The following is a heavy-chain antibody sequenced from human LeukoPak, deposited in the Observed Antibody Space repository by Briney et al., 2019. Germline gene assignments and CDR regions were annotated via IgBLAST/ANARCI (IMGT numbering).Heavy chain of an antibody. J-gene: IGHJ4*02. CDR1: VYTFTGYY. Sequence: GASLRVSCKAAVYTFTGYYMHWVRQAPGQGLEWMGWINPNSGGTNYAQKFQGRVTMTRDTSISTAYTERSRLRSDDTAAYYCATEGFESSSSVDYWGQGTLVTVSS. D-gene: IGHD6-6*01. CDR3: ATEGFESSSSVDY. CDR2: INPNSGGT. V-gene: IGHV1-2*02.